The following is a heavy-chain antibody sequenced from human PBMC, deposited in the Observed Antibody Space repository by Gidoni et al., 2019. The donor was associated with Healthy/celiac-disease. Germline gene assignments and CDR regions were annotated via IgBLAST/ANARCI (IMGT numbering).Heavy chain of an antibody. CDR2: ISSNGGST. D-gene: IGHD3-22*01. CDR1: GFAFSSYA. Sequence: EVQLVESGGGLVQPGGSLRLSCSASGFAFSSYAMHWVRQAPGKGLEYVSAISSNGGSTYYADSVKGRFTISRDNSKNTLYLQMSSLRAEDTAVYYCVKDRGDYYDSSGYGEPTDYWGQGTLVTVSS. CDR3: VKDRGDYYDSSGYGEPTDY. J-gene: IGHJ4*02. V-gene: IGHV3-64D*06.